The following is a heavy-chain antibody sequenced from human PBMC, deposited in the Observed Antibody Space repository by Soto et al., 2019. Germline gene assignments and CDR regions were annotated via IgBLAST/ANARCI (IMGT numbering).Heavy chain of an antibody. J-gene: IGHJ4*02. Sequence: SETLSLTCTVSGGSISSGGYYWSGLRQHPGKGLEWFGYIYYSGSTYYNPSLKSRVTISVDTSKNQFSLKLSSVTAADTAVYYCASNYRNIYFDISRYPNHFYYWGQALLVTV. CDR3: ASNYRNIYFDISRYPNHFYY. D-gene: IGHD3-22*01. V-gene: IGHV4-31*03. CDR1: GGSISSGGYY. CDR2: IYYSGST.